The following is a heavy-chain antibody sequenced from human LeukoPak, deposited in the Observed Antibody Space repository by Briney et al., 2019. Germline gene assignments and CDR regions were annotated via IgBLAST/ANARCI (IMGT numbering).Heavy chain of an antibody. CDR2: IYYSGST. V-gene: IGHV4-39*01. CDR1: GGSISSSSYY. CDR3: VRRSDLTTNVDY. Sequence: SETLSLTCTVSGGSISSSSYYWGWIRQPPGKGLEWIGNIYYSGSTYYNPSLQSRVTISVDTSKNQFSLKLSSVTAADTAVYYCVRRSDLTTNVDYWGRGTLVTVSS. D-gene: IGHD2-15*01. J-gene: IGHJ4*02.